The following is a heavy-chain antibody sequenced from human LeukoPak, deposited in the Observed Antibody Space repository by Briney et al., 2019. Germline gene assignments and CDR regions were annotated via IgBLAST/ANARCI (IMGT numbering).Heavy chain of an antibody. CDR2: IKQDRREK. J-gene: IGHJ6*03. D-gene: IGHD3-22*01. Sequence: PGGSLRLSCAASGFTFSNYEMNCVRQAPGKGLEWVAKIKQDRREKYYVDSVKGRFTISRDNSKNTLYLQMNSLRAEDTAVYYCAKDDYDSSGYYYYYYMDVWGKGTTVTISS. CDR1: GFTFSNYE. V-gene: IGHV3-7*01. CDR3: AKDDYDSSGYYYYYYMDV.